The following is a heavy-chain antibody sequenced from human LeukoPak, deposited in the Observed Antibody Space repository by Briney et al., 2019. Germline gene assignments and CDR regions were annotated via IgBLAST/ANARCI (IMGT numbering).Heavy chain of an antibody. V-gene: IGHV4-31*03. Sequence: SQTLSLTCTVSGGSISSGGYYWSWIRQHPGKGLEWIGYIYYSGSTYYNPSLKSRVTISVDTSKNQFSLKLSSVTAADTAVYYCARVRCCATMVPRYAFDIWGQGTMVTVSS. CDR1: GGSISSGGYY. CDR3: ARVRCCATMVPRYAFDI. D-gene: IGHD3-10*01. CDR2: IYYSGST. J-gene: IGHJ3*02.